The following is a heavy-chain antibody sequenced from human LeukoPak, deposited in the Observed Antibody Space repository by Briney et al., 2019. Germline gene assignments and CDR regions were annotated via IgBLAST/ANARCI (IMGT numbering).Heavy chain of an antibody. CDR2: IFPSDSDI. D-gene: IGHD3-16*01. CDR1: GYRFTKNW. J-gene: IGHJ4*02. V-gene: IGHV5-51*01. Sequence: GESLKISCKGSGYRFTKNWIAWVRQMPGRGLEWMGIIFPSDSDIKYSPSFPGQVTISADKSINTAYLQWSSLKASDTAMYYCVRGDYGGFWGQGTLVTVSS. CDR3: VRGDYGGF.